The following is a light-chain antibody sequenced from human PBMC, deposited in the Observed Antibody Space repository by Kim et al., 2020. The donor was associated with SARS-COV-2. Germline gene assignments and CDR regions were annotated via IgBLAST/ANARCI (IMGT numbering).Light chain of an antibody. Sequence: ASVKLPCTLRSGHSNYASVWHQQQPQKGPRFLMKLKSDGSHNKGDGIPDRFSGSSSGAERYLTISSLQSEDEADYYCQTWDSGIQMFGGGTQLTVL. J-gene: IGLJ3*02. CDR1: SGHSNYA. CDR2: LKSDGSH. V-gene: IGLV4-69*01. CDR3: QTWDSGIQM.